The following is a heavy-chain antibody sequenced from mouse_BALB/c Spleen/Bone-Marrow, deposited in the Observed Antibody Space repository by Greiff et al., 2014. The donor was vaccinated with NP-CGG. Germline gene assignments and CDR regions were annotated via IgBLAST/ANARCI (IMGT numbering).Heavy chain of an antibody. D-gene: IGHD4-1*01. V-gene: IGHV3-1*02. J-gene: IGHJ4*01. CDR3: ARFAGTPYTMDY. CDR2: IHYSGIT. Sequence: QLKESGPDLVKTSQSLSLTCTVTGYSITSYYSWHWIRQFPGNKMEWMGYIHYSGITVYNPSLKSRISITRDTSNNQFFLQLNSVTTEDTATYYCARFAGTPYTMDYWGQGTSVTVSS. CDR1: GYSITSYYS.